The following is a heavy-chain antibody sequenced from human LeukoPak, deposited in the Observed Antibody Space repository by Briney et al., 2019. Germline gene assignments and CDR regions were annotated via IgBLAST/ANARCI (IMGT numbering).Heavy chain of an antibody. Sequence: SETLSLTCTVSGDSINKFFWIWLRQSPGKALEWIGYISHSGNTNYHPALKSRATISLNNSNNQFSLRLSSVTAADTAVYYCARAKVKEAVQHWGQGTLVTVSS. CDR1: GDSINKFF. CDR3: ARAKVKEAVQH. CDR2: ISHSGNT. D-gene: IGHD4-17*01. V-gene: IGHV4-59*12. J-gene: IGHJ1*01.